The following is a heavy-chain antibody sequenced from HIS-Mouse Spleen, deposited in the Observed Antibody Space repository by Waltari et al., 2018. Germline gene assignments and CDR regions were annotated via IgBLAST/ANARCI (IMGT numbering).Heavy chain of an antibody. CDR1: GGSFSGYY. Sequence: QVQLQQWGAGLLKPSETLSLTCAVYGGSFSGYYWSWIRQPPGKGLEWIGEINHSGRTNDNPSLKSRVTISVDTSKNQFSLKLSSVTAADTAVYYCARNYDFWSGYYDGAFDYWGQGTLVTVSS. CDR3: ARNYDFWSGYYDGAFDY. CDR2: INHSGRT. D-gene: IGHD3-3*01. V-gene: IGHV4-34*01. J-gene: IGHJ4*02.